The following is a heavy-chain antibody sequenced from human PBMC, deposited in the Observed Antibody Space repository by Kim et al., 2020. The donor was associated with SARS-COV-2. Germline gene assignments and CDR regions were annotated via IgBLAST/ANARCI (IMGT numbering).Heavy chain of an antibody. CDR1: GYTFTSYY. J-gene: IGHJ4*02. Sequence: ASVKVSCKASGYTFTSYYMHWVRQAPGQGLEWMGIINPSGGSTSYAQKFQGRVTMTRDTSTSTVYMELSSLRSEDTAVYYCARGPDFVGVRGVIISFDYWGQGTLVTVSS. V-gene: IGHV1-46*01. D-gene: IGHD3-10*01. CDR3: ARGPDFVGVRGVIISFDY. CDR2: INPSGGST.